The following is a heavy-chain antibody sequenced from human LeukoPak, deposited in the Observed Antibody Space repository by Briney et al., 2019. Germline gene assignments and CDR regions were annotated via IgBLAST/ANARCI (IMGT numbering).Heavy chain of an antibody. D-gene: IGHD3-9*01. CDR3: ARGNGLRFFDWLFTFDY. Sequence: RESLKISCKGSGYSFTNYWIGWVRQMPGKGLEWVGIVYPGDSDTRYSPSFQGQVTISADKSISSAFLQWSSLKALDTAMYYCARGNGLRFFDWLFTFDYWGQGTLVTVSS. CDR1: GYSFTNYW. V-gene: IGHV5-51*01. CDR2: VYPGDSDT. J-gene: IGHJ4*02.